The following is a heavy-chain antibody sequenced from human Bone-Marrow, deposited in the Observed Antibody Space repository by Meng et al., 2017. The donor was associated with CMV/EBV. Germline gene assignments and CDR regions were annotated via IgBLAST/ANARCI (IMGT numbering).Heavy chain of an antibody. CDR2: IYYSGST. J-gene: IGHJ6*02. V-gene: IGHV4-59*01. CDR1: GGSFSGYY. CDR3: ARDPRHGMDV. Sequence: GSLRLSCAVYGGSFSGYYWSWIRQPPGKGLEWIGYIYYSGSTNYNPSLKSRVTISVDTSKNQFSLKLSSVTAADTAVYYCARDPRHGMDVWGQGTTVTVSS.